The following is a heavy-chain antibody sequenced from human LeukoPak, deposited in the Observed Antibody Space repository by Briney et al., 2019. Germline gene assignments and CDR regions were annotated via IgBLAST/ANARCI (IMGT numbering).Heavy chain of an antibody. V-gene: IGHV3-66*02. CDR1: GFTVSTNY. J-gene: IGHJ6*03. Sequence: PGGSLRLSCAASGFTVSTNYMSWARQAPGKGLEWVSVIYGGGSTFYADSVKGRFTISRDNSKNILYLQMNSLRAEDTAVYYCARDRYYDSSGHYYMDVWGRGTTVTVSS. CDR2: IYGGGST. D-gene: IGHD3-22*01. CDR3: ARDRYYDSSGHYYMDV.